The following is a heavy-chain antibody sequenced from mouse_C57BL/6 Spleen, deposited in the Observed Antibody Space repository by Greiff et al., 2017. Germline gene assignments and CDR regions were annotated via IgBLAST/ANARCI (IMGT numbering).Heavy chain of an antibody. J-gene: IGHJ2*01. D-gene: IGHD2-4*01. CDR2: INPGSGGT. Sequence: QVQLQQSGAELVRPGTSVKVSCKASGYAFTNYLIEWVKQRPGQGLEWIGVINPGSGGTNYNEKFKGKATLTEDKSSSTAYMQLSSLTSEDSAVYFCARRVDYALDYWGQGTTLTVSS. CDR1: GYAFTNYL. V-gene: IGHV1-54*01. CDR3: ARRVDYALDY.